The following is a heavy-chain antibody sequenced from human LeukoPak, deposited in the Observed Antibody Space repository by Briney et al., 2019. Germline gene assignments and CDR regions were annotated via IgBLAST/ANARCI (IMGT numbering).Heavy chain of an antibody. D-gene: IGHD2-2*01. CDR3: ARYIVAVPTGAFDI. CDR1: GGTFSNSA. V-gene: IGHV1-69*04. J-gene: IGHJ3*02. CDR2: IIPILDIA. Sequence: ASVKVSCKASGGTFSNSAITWVRQAPGQGLEWMGRIIPILDIANYTQKFQGRVTITADKSTNTAYMELNSLRSEDTAMYYCARYIVAVPTGAFDIWGQGTMVTVSS.